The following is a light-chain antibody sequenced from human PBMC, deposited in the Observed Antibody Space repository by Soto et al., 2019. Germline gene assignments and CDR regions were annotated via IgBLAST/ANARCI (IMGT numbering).Light chain of an antibody. Sequence: DIVMTQSPDSLAVSLGERATINCKSSQSVLYSTNNKNYLAWYQQKRGQPPKLFIYWAATRESGVPDQFSGSGSGTYFTLTISSLQAEDVAVYYCQQYYITPLTFGGGTKVEI. V-gene: IGKV4-1*01. J-gene: IGKJ4*01. CDR2: WAA. CDR3: QQYYITPLT. CDR1: QSVLYSTNNKNY.